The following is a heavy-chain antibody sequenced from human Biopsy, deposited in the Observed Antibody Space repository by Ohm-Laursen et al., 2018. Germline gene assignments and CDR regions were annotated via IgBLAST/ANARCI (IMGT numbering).Heavy chain of an antibody. V-gene: IGHV4-39*01. J-gene: IGHJ4*02. CDR2: VYYSGST. Sequence: TLSLTCSVSGGSISSRNHYWGWLRQPPGKGLGWIGHVYYSGSTFYNSSLESRVTVSVDTSKSQFHLRLTSMSASDTAVYYCARHSLDDFWSGAHYYFDYWGLGTLVTVSS. D-gene: IGHD3-3*01. CDR1: GGSISSRNHY. CDR3: ARHSLDDFWSGAHYYFDY.